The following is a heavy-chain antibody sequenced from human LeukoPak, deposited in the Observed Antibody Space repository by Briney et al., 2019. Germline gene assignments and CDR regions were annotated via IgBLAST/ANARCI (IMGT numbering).Heavy chain of an antibody. Sequence: ASVKVSCKASGYTFTGYYMHWVRQAPGQGLEWMGWINPNSGGTNYAQKFQGRVTMTRDTSISTAYMELSRLRSDDTAVYYCARGDIVVVVARSPDYWGQGTLVTVSS. CDR2: INPNSGGT. V-gene: IGHV1-2*02. J-gene: IGHJ4*02. CDR3: ARGDIVVVVARSPDY. CDR1: GYTFTGYY. D-gene: IGHD2-15*01.